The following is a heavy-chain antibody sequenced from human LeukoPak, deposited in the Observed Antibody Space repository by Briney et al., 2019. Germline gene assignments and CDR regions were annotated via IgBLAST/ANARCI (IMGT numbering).Heavy chain of an antibody. J-gene: IGHJ4*02. CDR3: ARASGDLHLSDY. Sequence: SETLSLTCTVSGGSISSGDYYWSWIRQPPGTGLEWIGYIYYSGSTYYNPSLKSRVTISVDTSKNQFSLKLSSVTAADTAVYYCARASGDLHLSDYWGQGTLVTVSS. D-gene: IGHD4-17*01. CDR1: GGSISSGDYY. CDR2: IYYSGST. V-gene: IGHV4-30-4*01.